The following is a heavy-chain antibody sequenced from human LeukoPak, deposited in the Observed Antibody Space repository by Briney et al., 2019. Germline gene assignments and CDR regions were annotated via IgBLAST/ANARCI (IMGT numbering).Heavy chain of an antibody. CDR3: ARAWGYCSSTSCYFDAFDI. CDR1: GGSISSGGYY. J-gene: IGHJ3*02. V-gene: IGHV4-30-2*01. CDR2: IYHSGST. D-gene: IGHD2-2*01. Sequence: SETLSLTCTVSGGSISSGGYYWSWIRQPPGKGLEWIGYIYHSGSTYYNPSLKSRVTISVDRSKNQFSLKLSSVTAADTAVYYCARAWGYCSSTSCYFDAFDIWGQGTVVTVSS.